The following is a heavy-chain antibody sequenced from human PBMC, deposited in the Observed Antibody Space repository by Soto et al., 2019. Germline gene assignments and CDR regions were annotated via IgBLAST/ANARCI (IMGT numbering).Heavy chain of an antibody. CDR2: INAGNGNT. CDR1: GYTFTSYA. D-gene: IGHD3-9*01. Sequence: ASVKVSCKASGYTFTSYAMHWVRQAPGQRLEWMGWINAGNGNTKYSQKFQGRVTITRDTSASKAYMELSSLRSEDTAVYYCARDPSPYFDWSHAAEYFQHWGQGTLVTVSS. V-gene: IGHV1-3*01. CDR3: ARDPSPYFDWSHAAEYFQH. J-gene: IGHJ1*01.